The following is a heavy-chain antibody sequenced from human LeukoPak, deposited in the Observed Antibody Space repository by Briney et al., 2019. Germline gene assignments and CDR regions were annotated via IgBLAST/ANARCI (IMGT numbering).Heavy chain of an antibody. CDR2: ISYSGST. J-gene: IGHJ5*02. V-gene: IGHV4-59*08. CDR1: GGSISRYY. Sequence: SETLSLTCTVSGGSISRYYWSWMPQPPGEGLEWIGYISYSGSTNYNPSLKSRVTISVDTSKNQFSLKLTSVTAADTAVYYCARHSICFDPWGQGTLVTVSS. CDR3: ARHSICFDP.